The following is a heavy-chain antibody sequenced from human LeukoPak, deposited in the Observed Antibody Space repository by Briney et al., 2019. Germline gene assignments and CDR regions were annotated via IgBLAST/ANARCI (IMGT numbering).Heavy chain of an antibody. V-gene: IGHV4-30-4*08. CDR3: ARYLNVVVTALDY. J-gene: IGHJ4*02. CDR1: GGSISSGGYY. D-gene: IGHD2-21*02. Sequence: PSQTLSLTCTVSGGSISSGGYYWSWIRQPPGKGLEWIGYIYYSGSTYYNPSLKSRVTISVDTSKNQFSLKLSSVTAADTAVYYCARYLNVVVTALDYWGQGTLVTVSS. CDR2: IYYSGST.